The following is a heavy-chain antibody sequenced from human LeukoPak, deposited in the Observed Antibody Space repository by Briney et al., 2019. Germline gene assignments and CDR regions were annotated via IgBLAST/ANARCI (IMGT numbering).Heavy chain of an antibody. Sequence: SVKVSCKSSGFTLICSAVQWVRQARGQRLEWIGWIVVGTGNTNYAQRFQGRVTITRDMSTSTSYMELSSLRSEDTAVYYCAALVSYTGSYSYWGQGTLVTVSS. CDR2: IVVGTGNT. CDR3: AALVSYTGSYSY. J-gene: IGHJ4*02. CDR1: GFTLICSA. D-gene: IGHD1-26*01. V-gene: IGHV1-58*01.